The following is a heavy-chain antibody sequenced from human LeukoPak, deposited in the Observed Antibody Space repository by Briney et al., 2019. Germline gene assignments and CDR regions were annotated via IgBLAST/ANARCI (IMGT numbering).Heavy chain of an antibody. J-gene: IGHJ6*03. CDR3: ARGSITFGGVISYYYYYMDV. CDR1: GYIFTTYY. D-gene: IGHD3-16*02. CDR2: INPRGGST. V-gene: IGHV1-46*01. Sequence: ASVKVSCKASGYIFTTYYMHWLRQAPGQGPEWMGIINPRGGSTDYAQKFQGRVTMTRNTSISTAYMELSSLRSEDTAVYYCARGSITFGGVISYYYYYMDVWGKGTTVTISS.